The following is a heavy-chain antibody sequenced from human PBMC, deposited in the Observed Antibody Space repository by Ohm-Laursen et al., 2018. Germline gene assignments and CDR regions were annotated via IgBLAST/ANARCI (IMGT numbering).Heavy chain of an antibody. CDR1: GFTFSSYS. J-gene: IGHJ4*02. D-gene: IGHD6-13*01. CDR2: VSYDGSEK. Sequence: SLRLSCAASGFTFSSYSMNWVRQAPGKGLEWVAIVSYDGSEKHYADSVKGRFTISRDNSKNTLYLQMNSLRAEDTAVYYCARGGQQLDSWGQGTLVTVSS. CDR3: ARGGQQLDS. V-gene: IGHV3-30*03.